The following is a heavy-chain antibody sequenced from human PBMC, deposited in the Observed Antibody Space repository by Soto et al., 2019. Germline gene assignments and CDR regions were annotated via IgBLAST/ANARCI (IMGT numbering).Heavy chain of an antibody. CDR2: ISYDGSNK. D-gene: IGHD3-3*01. J-gene: IGHJ4*02. V-gene: IGHV3-30*18. CDR1: GFTFSSYG. Sequence: GGSLRLSCAASGFTFSSYGMHWVRQAPGKGLEWVAVISYDGSNKYYADSVKGRFTISRDNSKNTLYLQMNSLRAEDTAVYYCAKDVDDFWSGYLDYWGQGTLVTVSS. CDR3: AKDVDDFWSGYLDY.